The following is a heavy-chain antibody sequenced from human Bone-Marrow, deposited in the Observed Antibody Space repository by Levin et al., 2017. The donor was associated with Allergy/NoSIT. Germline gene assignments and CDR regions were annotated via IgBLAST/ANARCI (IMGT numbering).Heavy chain of an antibody. CDR3: ARDGVFAIADY. V-gene: IGHV3-23*01. Sequence: LSLTCAASGFTFSGYAMSWVRQAPGKGLEWVSAIRRDGGTTTYADSVRGRFTISRDNSKNTLYLEMSSLRAEDTAVYYWARDGVFAIADYWGQGALVTVSS. CDR2: IRRDGGTT. J-gene: IGHJ4*02. D-gene: IGHD2-21*01. CDR1: GFTFSGYA.